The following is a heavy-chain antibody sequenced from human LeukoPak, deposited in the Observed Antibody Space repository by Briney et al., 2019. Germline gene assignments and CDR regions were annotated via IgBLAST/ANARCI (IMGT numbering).Heavy chain of an antibody. Sequence: GGSLRLSCAASGFTFSSYEMNCVRQAPGKGLEWVSYISSSGSTIYYADSVKGRFTISRDNAKNSLYLQMNSLRAEDTAVYYCARDYYDSSHFDYWGQGTLVTVSS. V-gene: IGHV3-48*03. CDR1: GFTFSSYE. CDR2: ISSSGSTI. CDR3: ARDYYDSSHFDY. J-gene: IGHJ4*02. D-gene: IGHD3-22*01.